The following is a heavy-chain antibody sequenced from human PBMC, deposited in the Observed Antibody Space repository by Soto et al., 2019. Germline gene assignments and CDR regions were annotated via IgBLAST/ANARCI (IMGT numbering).Heavy chain of an antibody. D-gene: IGHD5-12*01. V-gene: IGHV1-18*01. CDR3: AKSPRGEMATD. CDR2: INTYNGMT. CDR1: GYTFINYH. J-gene: IGHJ4*02. Sequence: QVQLVQSGGEVKKPGASVTVSCKAPGYTFINYHITWVRQAPGQGLEGLAWINTYNGMTDYAQRFQGRVTMTRDTSTSTADMELRNLGSDDTAVYFCAKSPRGEMATDWGQGTLVTVSS.